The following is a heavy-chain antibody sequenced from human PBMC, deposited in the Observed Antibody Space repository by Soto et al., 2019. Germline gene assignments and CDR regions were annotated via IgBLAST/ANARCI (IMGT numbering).Heavy chain of an antibody. V-gene: IGHV3-15*01. Sequence: GGSLRLSCAASGFTFSNAWMSWVRQAPGKGLEWVGRIKSKTDGGTTDYAAPVKGRFTISRDDSKNTLYLQMNSLKTEDTAVYYCTTGRDGYNPYYYYGMDVWGQGTTVTVSS. CDR2: IKSKTDGGTT. D-gene: IGHD5-12*01. CDR1: GFTFSNAW. J-gene: IGHJ6*02. CDR3: TTGRDGYNPYYYYGMDV.